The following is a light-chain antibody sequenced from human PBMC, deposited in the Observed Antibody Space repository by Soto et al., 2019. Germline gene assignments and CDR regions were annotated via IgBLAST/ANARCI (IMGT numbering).Light chain of an antibody. V-gene: IGLV2-14*01. CDR1: RSDVGGYNS. J-gene: IGLJ3*02. CDR2: EVS. Sequence: QSALTQPASVSGSPGQSITISCTGTRSDVGGYNSVCWHQQHPGKAPKLIIYEVSNRPSGISDRFSASKSGNTASLTISGLQADDEADYYCSSFTTTNTWVFGGATKLTVL. CDR3: SSFTTTNTWV.